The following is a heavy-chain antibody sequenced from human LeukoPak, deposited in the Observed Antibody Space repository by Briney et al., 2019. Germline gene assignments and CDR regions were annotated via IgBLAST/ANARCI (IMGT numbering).Heavy chain of an antibody. CDR3: ARHNRQGGFDY. J-gene: IGHJ4*02. CDR1: GYSFTKYW. V-gene: IGHV5-51*01. D-gene: IGHD1-14*01. CDR2: IYPGDSDT. Sequence: GESLKISCKGSGYSFTKYWIGWVRQMPGKGLEWMGVIYPGDSDTRYSPSFQGQVTISADKSISTAHLQWSSLKASDTAMYYCARHNRQGGFDYWGQGALVTVSS.